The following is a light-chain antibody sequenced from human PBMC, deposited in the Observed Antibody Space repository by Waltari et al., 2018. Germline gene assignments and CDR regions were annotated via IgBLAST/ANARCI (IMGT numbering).Light chain of an antibody. V-gene: IGLV3-19*01. Sequence: SSELTQDPAVSVALGQTVRITCQGDSPRSSYAAWYQQKPGQPHVLVTYGQNKRPSRIPARFSGSNSWTTASLLITGAQAEDEADYYCNSRDSSANLMIFGGGTKLTVL. CDR1: SPRSSY. CDR3: NSRDSSANLMI. J-gene: IGLJ2*01. CDR2: GQN.